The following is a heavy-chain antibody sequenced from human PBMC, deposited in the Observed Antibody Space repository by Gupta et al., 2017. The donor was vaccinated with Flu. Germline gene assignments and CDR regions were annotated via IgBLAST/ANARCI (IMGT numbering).Heavy chain of an antibody. CDR3: AKDKFSNGYYPFDY. CDR2: ISGSGGST. CDR1: GFTFSSYA. V-gene: IGHV3-23*01. Sequence: EVQLLESGGGLVQLGGSLRLSWAASGFTFSSYAMGWFRQAPGKGLEWVSAISGSGGSTSYADAVRGRFTIFRDNSKNTLYLQMSSLRVEDTAVYYCAKDKFSNGYYPFDYWGQGSRVTVSS. J-gene: IGHJ4*02. D-gene: IGHD3-22*01.